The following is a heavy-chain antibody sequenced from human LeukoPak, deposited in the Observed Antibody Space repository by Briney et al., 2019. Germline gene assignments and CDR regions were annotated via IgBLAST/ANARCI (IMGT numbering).Heavy chain of an antibody. CDR1: GFTFSSYG. CDR2: IKEDGSDK. D-gene: IGHD1-1*01. CDR3: ARDNRGKDY. V-gene: IGHV3-7*01. J-gene: IGHJ4*02. Sequence: GGSLRLSCAASGFTFSSYGMHWVRQAPGKGLAWVANIKEDGSDKYYVDSVKGRFTISRDNSKNSLYLQMDSLRAEDTAVYYCARDNRGKDYWGQGTLVTVSS.